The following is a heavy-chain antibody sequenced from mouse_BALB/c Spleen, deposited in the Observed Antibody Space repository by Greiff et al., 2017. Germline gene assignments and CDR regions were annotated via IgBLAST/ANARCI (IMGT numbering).Heavy chain of an antibody. CDR3: ARSHYGSSYLYAMDY. D-gene: IGHD1-1*01. Sequence: QVQLQQSGAELAKPGASVKMSCKASGYTFTSYWMHWVKQRPGQGLEWIGYINPSTGYTEYNQKFKDKATLTADKSSSTAYMQLSSLTSEDSAVYYCARSHYGSSYLYAMDYWGQGTSVTVSS. CDR2: INPSTGYT. J-gene: IGHJ4*01. CDR1: GYTFTSYW. V-gene: IGHV1-7*01.